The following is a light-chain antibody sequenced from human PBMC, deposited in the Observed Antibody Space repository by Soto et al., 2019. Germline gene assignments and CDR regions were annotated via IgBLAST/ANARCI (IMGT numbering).Light chain of an antibody. Sequence: IQLTQSPSSLSASFVDRVTITCRPSQGISNSLAWYQQKPGKAPKLLMYLASTLQSGVPPRFSGSGSGTEFTLTISSLQPDDFATYYCQQYTPDSPWTFGQGTKVDIK. CDR3: QQYTPDSPWT. J-gene: IGKJ1*01. CDR2: LAS. V-gene: IGKV1-9*01. CDR1: QGISNS.